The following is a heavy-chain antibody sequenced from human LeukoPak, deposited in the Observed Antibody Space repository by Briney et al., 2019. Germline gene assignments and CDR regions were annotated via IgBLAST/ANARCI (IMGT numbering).Heavy chain of an antibody. CDR2: IWHDGSNK. CDR1: GFTFSSYG. J-gene: IGHJ4*02. CDR3: ARYPFPAGDNYFDY. D-gene: IGHD2-21*02. Sequence: GGSLRLSCAASGFTFSSYGMHWVRQAPGKGLEWVAVIWHDGSNKYYADSVKGRFTISRDNSKNTLYLQMNSLRAEDTAVYYCARYPFPAGDNYFDYWGQGSLVTVSS. V-gene: IGHV3-33*01.